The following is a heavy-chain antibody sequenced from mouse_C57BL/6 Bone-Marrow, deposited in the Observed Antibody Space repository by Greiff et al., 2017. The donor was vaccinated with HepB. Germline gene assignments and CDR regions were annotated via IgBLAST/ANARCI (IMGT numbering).Heavy chain of an antibody. D-gene: IGHD4-1*02. Sequence: EVNVVESGGDLVKPGGSLKLSCAASGFTFSSYGMSWVRQTPDKRLEWVATISSGGSYTYYPDSVKGRFTISRDNAKNTLYLQMSSLKSEDTAMYYCARHPTGTDYGGQGTTLTASS. J-gene: IGHJ2*01. CDR3: ARHPTGTDY. V-gene: IGHV5-6*01. CDR1: GFTFSSYG. CDR2: ISSGGSYT.